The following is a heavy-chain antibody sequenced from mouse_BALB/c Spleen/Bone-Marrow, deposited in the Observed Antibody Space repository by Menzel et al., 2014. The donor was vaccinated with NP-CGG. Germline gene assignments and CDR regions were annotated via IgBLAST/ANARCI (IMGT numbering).Heavy chain of an antibody. CDR2: IHPGSGGT. V-gene: IGHV1-15*01. Sequence: VQVVEPGAELVRPGASVKLSCKALGYTFTDYEIHWVKQTPEHGLEWIGAIHPGSGGTAYNQKFKGKATLTVDKSSNTAHMELSSLTSEDSAVYYCTRGWDAMDYWGQGTSVTVSS. D-gene: IGHD3-3*01. CDR3: TRGWDAMDY. CDR1: GYTFTDYE. J-gene: IGHJ4*01.